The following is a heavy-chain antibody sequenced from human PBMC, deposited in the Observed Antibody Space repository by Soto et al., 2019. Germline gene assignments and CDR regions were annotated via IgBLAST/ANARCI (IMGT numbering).Heavy chain of an antibody. Sequence: QAQLVESGGGLVQPGGSLRLSCAASEFMFSDYYMSWIRQAPGKGLEWVSYITSSTNTKYYADSVRGRFTISRDNAKNSVFLQMNSLRAEDTPVYFCARESHPWSTYAYYYYGMDVWGQGTTVTVSS. D-gene: IGHD3-3*01. J-gene: IGHJ6*02. V-gene: IGHV3-11*01. CDR1: EFMFSDYY. CDR2: ITSSTNTK. CDR3: ARESHPWSTYAYYYYGMDV.